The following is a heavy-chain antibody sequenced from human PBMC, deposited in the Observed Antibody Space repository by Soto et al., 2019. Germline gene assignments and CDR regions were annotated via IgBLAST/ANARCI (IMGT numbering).Heavy chain of an antibody. Sequence: EVQLVESGGGLVQPGGSLRLSCAASGFTFSNSWMYWVRQAPGKGLVWVSRINSDGSSATYADSVKGRFTISRNDAKKTLYLQINSLRAEDTAVHYCARGSDYYPYGLDVWGQGTTVTVSS. CDR1: GFTFSNSW. J-gene: IGHJ6*02. CDR2: INSDGSSA. V-gene: IGHV3-74*01. D-gene: IGHD3-9*01. CDR3: ARGSDYYPYGLDV.